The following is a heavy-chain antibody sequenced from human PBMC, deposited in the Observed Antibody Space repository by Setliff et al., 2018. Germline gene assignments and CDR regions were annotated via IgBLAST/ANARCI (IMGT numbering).Heavy chain of an antibody. CDR3: LRLVRYCTKIACQATSGDEV. CDR2: ISAYNGKT. J-gene: IGHJ4*02. D-gene: IGHD2-8*01. Sequence: ASVKVSCKASGYTLSNSILSWVRQAPGQGLEWVGWISAYNGKTYSVQKFQDRVTLTTHTSTNMGYLELRDLRSDDTAVYYCLRLVRYCTKIACQATSGDEVWGLGTLVTVPQ. CDR1: GYTLSNSI. V-gene: IGHV1-18*01.